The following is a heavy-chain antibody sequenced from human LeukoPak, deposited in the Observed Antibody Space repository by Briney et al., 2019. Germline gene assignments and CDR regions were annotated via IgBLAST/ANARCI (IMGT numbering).Heavy chain of an antibody. CDR3: RNPGWYYDSNSYYYGMDV. D-gene: IGHD3-22*01. CDR1: GFTFSRYG. CDR2: IVSNGDST. V-gene: IGHV3-64D*09. Sequence: PGGSLRLSCSASGFTFSRYGMHWVRQAPGKGLEYVSAIVSNGDSTYYADSVKGRFTISRDNAKNTLYLQMSSLRPDDTAVYYCRNPGWYYDSNSYYYGMDVWGQGTTVTVSS. J-gene: IGHJ6*02.